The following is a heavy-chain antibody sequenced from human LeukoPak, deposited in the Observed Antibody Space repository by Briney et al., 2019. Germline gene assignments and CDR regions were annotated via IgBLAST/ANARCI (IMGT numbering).Heavy chain of an antibody. D-gene: IGHD3-10*01. CDR2: IYYSGST. V-gene: IGHV4-59*01. Sequence: PSVTLSLTCTVSGGSISNYYWSWIRQPPGKGLEWIGYIYYSGSTNYNPSLRSRLTMSADTSKNQLSLTVSSVTAADTAVYYCAREGNYGSGRGMDVWGQGTTVSVSS. J-gene: IGHJ6*02. CDR3: AREGNYGSGRGMDV. CDR1: GGSISNYY.